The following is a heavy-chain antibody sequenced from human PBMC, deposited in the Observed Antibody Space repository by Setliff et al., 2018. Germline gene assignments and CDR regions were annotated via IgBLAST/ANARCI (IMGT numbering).Heavy chain of an antibody. CDR2: IKPSSGGT. J-gene: IGHJ3*02. D-gene: IGHD3-22*01. CDR3: ARDLDYQYYYDSSGRDAFDI. V-gene: IGHV1-2*02. CDR1: GFVFTNYY. Sequence: GASVKVSCKTSGFVFTNYYFHWVRQAPGQGLEWMGWIKPSSGGTKFAEKFQDRVNMTGDTSIGTAYMELRSLRSDDTAVYYCARDLDYQYYYDSSGRDAFDIWGQGTMVTVSS.